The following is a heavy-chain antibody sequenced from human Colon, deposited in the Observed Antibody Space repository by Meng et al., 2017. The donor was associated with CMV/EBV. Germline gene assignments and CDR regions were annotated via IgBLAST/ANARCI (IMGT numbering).Heavy chain of an antibody. CDR2: LSNIGGNK. CDR3: ARGGGDPAFNGYGFGV. Sequence: GESLKISCATSGFTFSSHAVHWVRQAPGKGLEWVAVLSNIGGNKFYADSVKGRFSISRDNSENTLFLDMNNLRAEDTAVYFCARGGGDPAFNGYGFGVWGQGTTVTVSS. V-gene: IGHV3-30*04. D-gene: IGHD2-8*01. CDR1: GFTFSSHA. J-gene: IGHJ6*02.